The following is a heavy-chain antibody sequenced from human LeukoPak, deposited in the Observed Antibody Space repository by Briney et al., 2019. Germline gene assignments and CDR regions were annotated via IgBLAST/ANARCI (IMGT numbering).Heavy chain of an antibody. CDR1: GFHFSSLA. J-gene: IGHJ4*02. CDR2: ISGSGGST. D-gene: IGHD3-16*02. V-gene: IGHV3-23*01. CDR3: AKVERRDYVWGSYRTLDY. Sequence: GGSLGLSCAASGFHFSSLAIGWVRPAPGEGLGWVFAISGSGGSTYYADSVKGRFTISRDNSKNTLYLQMNSLRAEDTAVYYCAKVERRDYVWGSYRTLDYWGQGTLVTVSS.